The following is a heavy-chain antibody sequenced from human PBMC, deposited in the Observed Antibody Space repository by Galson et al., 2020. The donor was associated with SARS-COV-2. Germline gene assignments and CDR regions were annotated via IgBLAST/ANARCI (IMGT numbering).Heavy chain of an antibody. Sequence: ASVKVSCKASGYTFTGYYMHWVRQAPGQGLEWMGWTNPNSGGTNYAQKFQGRVTMTRDTSISTAYMELSRLRSDDTAVYYCARDGYYDSSGYYQNDAFDIWGQGTMVTVSS. CDR1: GYTFTGYY. CDR3: ARDGYYDSSGYYQNDAFDI. D-gene: IGHD3-22*01. J-gene: IGHJ3*02. CDR2: TNPNSGGT. V-gene: IGHV1-2*02.